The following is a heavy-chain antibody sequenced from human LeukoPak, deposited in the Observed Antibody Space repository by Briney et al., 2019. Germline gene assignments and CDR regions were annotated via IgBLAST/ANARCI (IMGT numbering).Heavy chain of an antibody. Sequence: SGGSLRLSCAASGFIFKKYWMNWVRQVPGKGLECLANIKEDGSETYYADSVKGRFTISRDNSKNTLYLQMNSLRAEDTAVYYCAKDREWELRYYYYYMDVWGKGTTVTVSS. CDR3: AKDREWELRYYYYYMDV. J-gene: IGHJ6*03. D-gene: IGHD1-26*01. V-gene: IGHV3-7*01. CDR1: GFIFKKYW. CDR2: IKEDGSET.